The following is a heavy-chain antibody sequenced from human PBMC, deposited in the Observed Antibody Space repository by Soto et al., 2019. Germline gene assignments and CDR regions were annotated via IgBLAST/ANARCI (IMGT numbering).Heavy chain of an antibody. D-gene: IGHD3-10*01. CDR2: IWYDGSNK. CDR1: GFTFSSYG. V-gene: IGHV3-33*01. Sequence: GGSLRLSCAASGFTFSSYGMHWVRQAPGKGLEWVAVIWYDGSNKYYADSVKGRFTISRDNSKNTLYLQMNSLRAEDTAVYYCARGIGHGSGSTDPYYFDYWGQGTLVTVSS. J-gene: IGHJ4*02. CDR3: ARGIGHGSGSTDPYYFDY.